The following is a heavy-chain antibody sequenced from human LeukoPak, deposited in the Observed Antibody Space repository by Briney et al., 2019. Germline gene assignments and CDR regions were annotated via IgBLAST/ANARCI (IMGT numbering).Heavy chain of an antibody. D-gene: IGHD5-12*01. CDR2: IIPIFGTA. Sequence: GASVKVSCKASGGTFSSYAISWVRQAPGQGLEWMGGIIPIFGTANYAQKFQGRVTITADESTSTAYMELSSLRSEDTAVYYCHLYSGFQGDIWGQGTMVTVSS. CDR3: HLYSGFQGDI. J-gene: IGHJ3*02. V-gene: IGHV1-69*13. CDR1: GGTFSSYA.